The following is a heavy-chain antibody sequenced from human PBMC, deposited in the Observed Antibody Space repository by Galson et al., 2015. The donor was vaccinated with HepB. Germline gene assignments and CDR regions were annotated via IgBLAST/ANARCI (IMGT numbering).Heavy chain of an antibody. J-gene: IGHJ3*02. CDR1: GFTFSGSA. CDR3: TRHGYSSSWYRDDAFDI. CDR2: IRSKANSYAT. D-gene: IGHD6-13*01. V-gene: IGHV3-73*01. Sequence: SLRLSCAASGFTFSGSAMHWVRQASGKGLEWVGRIRSKANSYATAYAASVKGRFTISRDDSKNTAYLQMNSLKTEDTAVYYCTRHGYSSSWYRDDAFDIWGQGTMVTVSS.